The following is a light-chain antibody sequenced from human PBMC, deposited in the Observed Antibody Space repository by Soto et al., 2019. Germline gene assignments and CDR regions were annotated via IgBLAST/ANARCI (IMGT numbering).Light chain of an antibody. Sequence: EIVVTQSPATLSLSPGERATHSCRASQSVSSYLAWYQQKPGQAPRLLIYDASNRATGIPARFSGSGSGTDFTLTISSLEPEDFAVYYCQQRSNWPPWTFGQGTKVDIK. V-gene: IGKV3-11*01. CDR3: QQRSNWPPWT. CDR2: DAS. CDR1: QSVSSY. J-gene: IGKJ1*01.